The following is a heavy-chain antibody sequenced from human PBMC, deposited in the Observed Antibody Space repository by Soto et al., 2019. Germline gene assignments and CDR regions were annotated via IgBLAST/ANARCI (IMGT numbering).Heavy chain of an antibody. CDR3: GRASTSSDLDY. D-gene: IGHD6-19*01. Sequence: EVQLVESGGGLIQPGGSLRLSCAASGFTVSSNYMGWVRQAPGKGLEWVSVIYSGGSTYYADSVKGRFTISRDNSKNTLNLQMNSLRAEDTAVYYCGRASTSSDLDYWGQGTLVTVSS. J-gene: IGHJ4*02. CDR1: GFTVSSNY. CDR2: IYSGGST. V-gene: IGHV3-53*01.